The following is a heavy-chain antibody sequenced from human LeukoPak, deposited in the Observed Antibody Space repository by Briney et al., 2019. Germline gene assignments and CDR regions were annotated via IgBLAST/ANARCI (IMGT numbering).Heavy chain of an antibody. J-gene: IGHJ4*02. V-gene: IGHV4-34*01. Sequence: SETLSLTCAVYGGSFSGYYWSWIRQPPGKGLEWIGEINHSGSTNYNPSLKSRVTISVDTSKNQFSLKQSSVTAADTAVYYCARVKYSYGYGYWGQGTLVTVSS. CDR2: INHSGST. CDR1: GGSFSGYY. D-gene: IGHD5-18*01. CDR3: ARVKYSYGYGY.